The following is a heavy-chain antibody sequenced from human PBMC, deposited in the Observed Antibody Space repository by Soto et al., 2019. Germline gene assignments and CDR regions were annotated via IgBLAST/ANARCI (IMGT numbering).Heavy chain of an antibody. J-gene: IGHJ5*01. CDR1: GGSIRSVTAY. V-gene: IGHV4-61*03. CDR2: IYYNGEP. CDR3: ARRGTYWFDP. Sequence: SETLSLTCAVSGGSIRSVTAYWSWIRQPPGGGLGWVGYIYYNGEPYYNPSLQGRVTISIDTSRNYFSLGLTSLTAADTAVYYCARRGTYWFDPWGQGAQVTVSS.